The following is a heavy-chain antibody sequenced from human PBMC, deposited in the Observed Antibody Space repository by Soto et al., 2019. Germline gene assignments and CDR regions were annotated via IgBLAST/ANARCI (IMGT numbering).Heavy chain of an antibody. J-gene: IGHJ4*02. Sequence: QVQLVESGGGVVQPGGSLRLSCVVSGFTFSSFGMHWVRQAPGKGLEWVAVILYDGHNKYYADSVKGRFTISRDNSKNTLSLQLNSLRAEDTAMYSCAKDFPYGNTPTFDYWGQGTRVTVSS. CDR2: ILYDGHNK. D-gene: IGHD3-10*01. CDR1: GFTFSSFG. CDR3: AKDFPYGNTPTFDY. V-gene: IGHV3-30*18.